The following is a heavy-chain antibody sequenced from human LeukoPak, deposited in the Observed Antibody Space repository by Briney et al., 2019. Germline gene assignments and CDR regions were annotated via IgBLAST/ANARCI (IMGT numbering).Heavy chain of an antibody. J-gene: IGHJ6*02. CDR2: ISSSSSYI. D-gene: IGHD6-13*01. CDR3: ARDAWGIAAAGTYYYYGMDV. Sequence: PGRSLRLSCAASGFTFSSYRMNWVRQAPGKGLEWVSSISSSSSYIYYADSVKGRFTISRDNAKNSLYLQMNSLRAEDTAVYYCARDAWGIAAAGTYYYYGMDVWGQGTTVTVSS. V-gene: IGHV3-21*01. CDR1: GFTFSSYR.